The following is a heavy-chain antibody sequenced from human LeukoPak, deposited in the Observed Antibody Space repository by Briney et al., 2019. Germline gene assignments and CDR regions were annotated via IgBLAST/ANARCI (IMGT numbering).Heavy chain of an antibody. V-gene: IGHV3-23*01. D-gene: IGHD3-16*01. Sequence: GGSLRLSCAASGFTFSSFTMTWVRQAPGKGLEWVAAIGGRGTSTYYADSLEGRFTIARDNSKDRVYLQMNSLKVEDTAIYYCGKEGGAWGQGTQVTVSS. CDR2: IGGRGTST. CDR1: GFTFSSFT. CDR3: GKEGGA. J-gene: IGHJ5*02.